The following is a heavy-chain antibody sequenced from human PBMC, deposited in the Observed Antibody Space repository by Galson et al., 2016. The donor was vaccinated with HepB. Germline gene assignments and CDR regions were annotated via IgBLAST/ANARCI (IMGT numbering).Heavy chain of an antibody. V-gene: IGHV1-18*01. CDR3: ARVIFAIAARRTTVTRPFDY. CDR1: GYTFTNYG. D-gene: IGHD6-6*01. CDR2: FSPYNGNT. Sequence: SVKVSCKASGYTFTNYGISWVRQAPGQGLEWMGWFSPYNGNTNYAQKLPGRVTMTTDTSTSTAYMELRSLRSDDTAVYYCARVIFAIAARRTTVTRPFDYWGQGTLVTVSS. J-gene: IGHJ4*02.